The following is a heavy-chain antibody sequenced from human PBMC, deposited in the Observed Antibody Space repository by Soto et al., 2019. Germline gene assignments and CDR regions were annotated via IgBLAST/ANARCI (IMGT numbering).Heavy chain of an antibody. Sequence: QVQLVQSGAEVKKPGSSVKVSCKASGGTFSSYTISWVRQAPGQGLEWMGRIIPILGIANYAQKFQGRVTITADKSTSTAYMELSSLRSEDTAVYYCARSGGYCSGGSSLTRFDYWGQGTLVTVSS. CDR3: ARSGGYCSGGSSLTRFDY. CDR1: GGTFSSYT. CDR2: IIPILGIA. J-gene: IGHJ4*02. V-gene: IGHV1-69*02. D-gene: IGHD2-15*01.